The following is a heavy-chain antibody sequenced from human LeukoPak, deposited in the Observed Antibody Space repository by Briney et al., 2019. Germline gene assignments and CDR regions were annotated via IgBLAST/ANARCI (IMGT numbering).Heavy chain of an antibody. V-gene: IGHV3-30*02. J-gene: IGHJ4*02. Sequence: GGSLRLSCAASGFTFSNYAMHWVRQAPGKGLQWVAFIRYDGSDKFYADSVKGRFTISGDNSKNTLYLQMNSLRAEDTALYYCAKDQSSWYNFDYWGQGTLVTVSS. CDR3: AKDQSSWYNFDY. CDR2: IRYDGSDK. CDR1: GFTFSNYA. D-gene: IGHD6-13*01.